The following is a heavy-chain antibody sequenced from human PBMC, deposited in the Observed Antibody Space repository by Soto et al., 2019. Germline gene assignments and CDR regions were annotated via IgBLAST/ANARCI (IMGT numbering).Heavy chain of an antibody. V-gene: IGHV3-13*01. CDR3: AARYCTTGTCYPLDV. Sequence: EVQLVESGGGLVQPGGSLRLSCAASGFNFRSYDMHWVRQATGKGLEWVSAIGTTGNTYYLDSVKGRFTISRENAKTSLYLQMNSLRAEDTAVYYCAARYCTTGTCYPLDVWGQGTTVTVSS. J-gene: IGHJ6*02. D-gene: IGHD2-8*01. CDR2: IGTTGNT. CDR1: GFNFRSYD.